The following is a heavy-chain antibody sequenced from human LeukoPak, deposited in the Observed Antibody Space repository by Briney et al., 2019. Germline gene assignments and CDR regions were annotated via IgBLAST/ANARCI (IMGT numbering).Heavy chain of an antibody. CDR1: GFTFSSYG. V-gene: IGHV3-30*18. CDR3: AKTVGVTPYGMDV. Sequence: GGSLRLSCAASGFTFSSYGMHWVRQAPGKGLEWVAVISYDGSNKYYADSVKGRFTISRDNSKNTLYLQMNSLRAEDTAVYYCAKTVGVTPYGMDVWGQGTRVTVSS. D-gene: IGHD2-21*02. J-gene: IGHJ6*02. CDR2: ISYDGSNK.